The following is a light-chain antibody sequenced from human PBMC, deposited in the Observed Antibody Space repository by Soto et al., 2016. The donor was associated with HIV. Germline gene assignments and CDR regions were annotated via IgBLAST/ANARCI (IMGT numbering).Light chain of an antibody. CDR1: QDISNY. CDR2: DAS. V-gene: IGKV1-33*01. J-gene: IGKJ5*01. CDR3: QHRIA. Sequence: DIQMTQSPSSLSASVGDRVTITCQASQDISNYLSWYQQKPGKAPKLLIYDASNLETGVPSRFSGSGSGTDFTLTISSLQPEDFATYYCQHRIAFGQGTRLDIK.